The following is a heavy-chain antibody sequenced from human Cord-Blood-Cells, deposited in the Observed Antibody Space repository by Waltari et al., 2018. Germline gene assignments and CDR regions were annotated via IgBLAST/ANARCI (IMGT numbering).Heavy chain of an antibody. CDR1: GFTFSSDG. CDR2: ISYDGSNK. V-gene: IGHV3-30*03. Sequence: QVPLVESGGGVVKPGRCLRLSCAASGFTFSSDGMHWVRQAPGKGLEWVAVISYDGSNKYYADSVKGRFTIPRDNCKNTLYLQMNSLRAEGTAVYYCATDYGGNYDSVDIWGQGTMVTVAS. CDR3: ATDYGGNYDSVDI. D-gene: IGHD4-17*01. J-gene: IGHJ3*02.